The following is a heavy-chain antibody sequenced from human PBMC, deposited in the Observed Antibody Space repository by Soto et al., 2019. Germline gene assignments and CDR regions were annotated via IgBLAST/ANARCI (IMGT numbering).Heavy chain of an antibody. J-gene: IGHJ4*02. CDR1: GLTFSNYD. CDR2: ISYDGSNK. CDR3: AKGSYTGIYSDFDY. D-gene: IGHD1-26*01. V-gene: IGHV3-30*18. Sequence: LRLSCAASGLTFSNYDMHWVRQAPGKGLEWVAAISYDGSNKYYADSVKGRFTISRDNSKNTLYLQMNSLSAGDTAVYYCAKGSYTGIYSDFDYWGQGALVTVSS.